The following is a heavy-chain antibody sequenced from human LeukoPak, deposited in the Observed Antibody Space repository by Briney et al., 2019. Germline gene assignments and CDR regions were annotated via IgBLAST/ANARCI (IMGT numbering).Heavy chain of an antibody. V-gene: IGHV1-8*02. CDR1: GYTFTDYY. CDR3: ARGPDSAY. D-gene: IGHD1-26*01. J-gene: IGHJ4*02. CDR2: MNPNSGNT. Sequence: ASVKISCKVSGYTFTDYYMHWVQQAPGKGLEWMGWMNPNSGNTGYAQKFQGRVTMTRNTSISTAYMELSSLRSEDTAVYYCARGPDSAYWGQGTLVTVSS.